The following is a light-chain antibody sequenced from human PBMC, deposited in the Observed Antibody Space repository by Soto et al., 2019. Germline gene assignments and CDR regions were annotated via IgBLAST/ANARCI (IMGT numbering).Light chain of an antibody. CDR3: QHYHGWPIT. Sequence: DIQMTQSPSTLSASVGDRVTITCRASQNINSWLAWYQQKPGKAPKLLIYKASSLESGVPSRFSGSGSGTEYTFSISSLQSEDFAVDYCQHYHGWPITFGQLTRLEI. V-gene: IGKV1-5*03. J-gene: IGKJ5*01. CDR2: KAS. CDR1: QNINSW.